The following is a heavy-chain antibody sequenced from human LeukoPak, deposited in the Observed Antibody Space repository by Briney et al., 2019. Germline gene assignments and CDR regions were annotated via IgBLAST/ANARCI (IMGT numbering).Heavy chain of an antibody. D-gene: IGHD3-22*01. CDR2: IYYSGST. V-gene: IGHV4-59*12. J-gene: IGHJ4*02. Sequence: SETLSLTCTVSGGSISSYYWSWIRQPPGKGLEWIGYIYYSGSTDYNPSLKSRVTISVDTSKNQFSLKLSSVTAADTAVYYCARGGVYYYDSSGYPLDYWGQGTLVTVSS. CDR3: ARGGVYYYDSSGYPLDY. CDR1: GGSISSYY.